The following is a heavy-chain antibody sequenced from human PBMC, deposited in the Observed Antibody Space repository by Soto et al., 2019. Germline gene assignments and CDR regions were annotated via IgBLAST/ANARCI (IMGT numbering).Heavy chain of an antibody. D-gene: IGHD6-13*01. CDR2: IYPGDST. CDR1: GYSFTSYW. CDR3: ARPRSSSRNYYGMDV. J-gene: IGHJ6*02. Sequence: PGESLKISCKGSGYSFTSYWIGWVRQMPGKGLEWMGIIYPGDSTRYSPSFQGQVTISADKSISTAYLQWNSLKASDTAMYYCARPRSSSRNYYGMDVWGQGTTVTVSS. V-gene: IGHV5-51*01.